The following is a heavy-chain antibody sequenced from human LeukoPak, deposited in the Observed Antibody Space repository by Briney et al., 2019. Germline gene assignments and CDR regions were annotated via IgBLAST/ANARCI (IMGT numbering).Heavy chain of an antibody. V-gene: IGHV3-43*01. J-gene: IGHJ4*02. Sequence: PGGSLRLSCGASGFTFDDYTMHWVRQTPGKGLEWVSRINWDGDKTYYARSVRGRFTISRDNSKTSLYLQMNSLTTEDSAFYYCAKDPSQHYDSSGIFDSWGQGTLVTVSS. CDR3: AKDPSQHYDSSGIFDS. D-gene: IGHD3-22*01. CDR1: GFTFDDYT. CDR2: INWDGDKT.